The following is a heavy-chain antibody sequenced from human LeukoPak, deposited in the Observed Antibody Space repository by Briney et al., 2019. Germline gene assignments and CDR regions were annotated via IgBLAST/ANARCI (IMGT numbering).Heavy chain of an antibody. CDR3: AGHFPLNNSPSLPSFDY. V-gene: IGHV4-39*01. J-gene: IGHJ4*02. CDR1: GGSISSSSYF. CDR2: IYFSGST. D-gene: IGHD1/OR15-1a*01. Sequence: PSETLSLTCTVSGGSISSSSYFWAWIRQPPGKGLEWIGSIYFSGSTFYNPSLKSRVTISVDTSKNQFSLKLSSVTAADTAVYYCAGHFPLNNSPSLPSFDYWGQGTLVTVSS.